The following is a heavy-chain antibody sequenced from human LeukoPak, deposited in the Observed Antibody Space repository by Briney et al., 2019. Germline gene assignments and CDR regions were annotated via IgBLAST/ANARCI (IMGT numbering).Heavy chain of an antibody. V-gene: IGHV3-30*02. J-gene: IGHJ6*03. CDR2: IRYDGSNK. Sequence: GGSLRLSCAASGFTFSSYGMHWVRQAPGKGLEWVAFIRYDGSNKYYADSVKGRLTISRDNSKNTLYLQMNSLRAEDTAVYYCASPSSSSGSYYYMDVWGKGTTVTVSS. D-gene: IGHD6-13*01. CDR1: GFTFSSYG. CDR3: ASPSSSSGSYYYMDV.